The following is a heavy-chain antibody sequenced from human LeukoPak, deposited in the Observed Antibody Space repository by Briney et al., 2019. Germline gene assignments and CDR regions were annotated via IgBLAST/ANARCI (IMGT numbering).Heavy chain of an antibody. Sequence: SVKVSCKASGGTFSSYTISWVRQAPGQGLEWMGRIIPIFGIVNYAQKFQGRVTITADKSTSTAYMELSSLRSEDTAVYYCARDPYGDYVHSYYFDYWGQGTLVTVSS. CDR1: GGTFSSYT. V-gene: IGHV1-69*04. CDR3: ARDPYGDYVHSYYFDY. CDR2: IIPIFGIV. J-gene: IGHJ4*02. D-gene: IGHD4-17*01.